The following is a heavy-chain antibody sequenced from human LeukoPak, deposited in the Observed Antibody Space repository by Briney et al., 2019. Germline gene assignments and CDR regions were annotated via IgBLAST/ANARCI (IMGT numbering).Heavy chain of an antibody. Sequence: ASVKVSCKASGYTFTSYGISWVRQAPGQGLEWMGWISAYNGNTNYAQKLQGRVTMTTDTSTSTAYMELRSLRSDDTAVYYCARVTGDRGLDYYYMDVWGKGTTVTVSS. V-gene: IGHV1-18*01. D-gene: IGHD7-27*01. CDR3: ARVTGDRGLDYYYMDV. CDR1: GYTFTSYG. CDR2: ISAYNGNT. J-gene: IGHJ6*03.